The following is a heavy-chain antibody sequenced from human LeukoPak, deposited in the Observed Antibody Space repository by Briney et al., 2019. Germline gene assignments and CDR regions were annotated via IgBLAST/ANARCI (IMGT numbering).Heavy chain of an antibody. CDR1: GGSISSGGYY. V-gene: IGHV4-30-2*01. D-gene: IGHD1-7*01. J-gene: IGHJ5*02. Sequence: SETLSLTCTVSGGSISSGGYYWSWIRQPPGKGLEWIGYIYHSGSTYYNPSLKSRVTISVDRSKNQFSLKLSSVTAADTAVYYCARVPTWGTGLELLSPDNWFDPWGQGTLVTVSS. CDR2: IYHSGST. CDR3: ARVPTWGTGLELLSPDNWFDP.